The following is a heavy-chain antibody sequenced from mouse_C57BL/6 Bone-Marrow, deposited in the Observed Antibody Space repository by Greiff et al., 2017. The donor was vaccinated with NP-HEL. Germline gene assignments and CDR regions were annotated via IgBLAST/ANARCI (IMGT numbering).Heavy chain of an antibody. V-gene: IGHV1-69*01. Sequence: QVQLKQPGAELVMPGASVKLSCKASGYTFTSYWMHWVKQRPGQGLEWIGEIDPSDSYTNYNQKFKGKSTLTVDKSSSTAYMQLSSLTSEDSAVYYCASKGHYYGSSPDWFAYWGQGTLVTVSA. CDR1: GYTFTSYW. J-gene: IGHJ3*01. CDR3: ASKGHYYGSSPDWFAY. D-gene: IGHD1-1*01. CDR2: IDPSDSYT.